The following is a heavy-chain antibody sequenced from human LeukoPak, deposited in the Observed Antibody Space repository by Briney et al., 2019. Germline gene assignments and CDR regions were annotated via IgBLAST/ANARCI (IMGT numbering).Heavy chain of an antibody. CDR3: ARGKKQQLRAFDI. Sequence: PSETLSLTCAVYGGSFSGYYWSWIRQPPGKGLEWIGEINHSGSTNYNPSLKSRVTISVDTSKNQFSLKLSSVTAADTAVYYCARGKKQQLRAFDIWGQGTMVTVSS. V-gene: IGHV4-34*01. CDR1: GGSFSGYY. D-gene: IGHD6-13*01. CDR2: INHSGST. J-gene: IGHJ3*02.